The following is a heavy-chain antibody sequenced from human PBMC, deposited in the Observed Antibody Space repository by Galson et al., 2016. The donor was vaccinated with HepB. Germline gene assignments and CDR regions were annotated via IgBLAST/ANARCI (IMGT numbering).Heavy chain of an antibody. D-gene: IGHD5-18*01. CDR2: ISGSSVSI. V-gene: IGHV3-48*02. J-gene: IGHJ4*02. CDR1: GFTFTSYA. Sequence: SLRLSCAASGFTFTSYAMNWVRQAPGKGLEWVSYISGSSVSIYYADSVKGRFTISRYTAKNSLYLQMNSLRDEDTAVYYCARDLDTVRGVPAGKSLDYWGQGTLVTVSS. CDR3: ARDLDTVRGVPAGKSLDY.